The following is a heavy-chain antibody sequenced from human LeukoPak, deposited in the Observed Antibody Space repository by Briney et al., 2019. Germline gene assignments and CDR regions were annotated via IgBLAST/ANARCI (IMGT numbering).Heavy chain of an antibody. CDR3: ARAPIAVAGTGYYFDY. CDR1: GFTFSSYW. Sequence: GSLRLSCAASGFTFSSYWMSWVRQAPGKGLEWVANIKQDGSEKYYVDSVKGRFTISRDNAKNSLYLQMNSLRAEDTAVYYCARAPIAVAGTGYYFDYWGQGTLVTVSS. CDR2: IKQDGSEK. V-gene: IGHV3-7*04. J-gene: IGHJ4*02. D-gene: IGHD6-19*01.